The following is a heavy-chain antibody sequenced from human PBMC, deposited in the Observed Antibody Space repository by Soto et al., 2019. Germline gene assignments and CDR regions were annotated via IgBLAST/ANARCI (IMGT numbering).Heavy chain of an antibody. Sequence: QVQLQESGPGLVKPSQTLSLTCTVSGGSISSGGYYWSWIRQHPGKGLEWIGYIYYSGSSYYNPSLKSRVTISVDTSKNQFSLKMSSVTAADTAVYYCASTPGSDFWSGYRSHVWGQGTTVTVSS. CDR1: GGSISSGGYY. V-gene: IGHV4-31*03. J-gene: IGHJ6*02. D-gene: IGHD3-3*01. CDR2: IYYSGSS. CDR3: ASTPGSDFWSGYRSHV.